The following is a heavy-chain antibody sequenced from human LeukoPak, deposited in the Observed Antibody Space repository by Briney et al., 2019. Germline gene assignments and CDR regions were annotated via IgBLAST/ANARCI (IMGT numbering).Heavy chain of an antibody. Sequence: PGGSLRLSCAASGFTLTAYLIHWVSQAPGKGLEWEAVMSSDGNAMFYADSVKGRFTISRDNSKNTLYLQMNSLRAEDTAVYYCVRESEYYFDHSASFDYWGQGTLVTVSS. J-gene: IGHJ4*02. D-gene: IGHD3-22*01. V-gene: IGHV3-30-3*01. CDR1: GFTLTAYL. CDR3: VRESEYYFDHSASFDY. CDR2: MSSDGNAM.